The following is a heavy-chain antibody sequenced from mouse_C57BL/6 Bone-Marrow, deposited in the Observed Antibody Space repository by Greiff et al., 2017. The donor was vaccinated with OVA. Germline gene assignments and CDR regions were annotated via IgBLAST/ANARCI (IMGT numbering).Heavy chain of an antibody. J-gene: IGHJ1*03. V-gene: IGHV3-1*01. CDR1: GYSITSGYD. CDR2: ISYSGST. CDR3: ARNYGYDGVYWYFDV. Sequence: DVKLQESGPGMVKPSQSLSLTCTVTGYSITSGYDWHWIRHFPGNKLEWMGYISYSGSTNYNPSLKSRISITHDTSKNHFFLKLNSVTTEDTATYYCARNYGYDGVYWYFDVWGTGTTVTVSS. D-gene: IGHD2-2*01.